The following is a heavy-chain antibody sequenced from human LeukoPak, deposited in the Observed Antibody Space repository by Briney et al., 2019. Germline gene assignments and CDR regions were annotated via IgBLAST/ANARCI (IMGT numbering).Heavy chain of an antibody. J-gene: IGHJ6*02. CDR2: ISSNGGST. CDR1: GFTFSSYA. D-gene: IGHD3-10*01. CDR3: AKGITMVRGVERRYYGMDV. Sequence: GGSLRLSCSASGFTFSSYAMHWVRQAPGKGLEYVSAISSNGGSTYYADSVKGRFTISRDNSKNTLYLQMNSLRVEDTAVYYCAKGITMVRGVERRYYGMDVWGQGTTVTVSS. V-gene: IGHV3-64*04.